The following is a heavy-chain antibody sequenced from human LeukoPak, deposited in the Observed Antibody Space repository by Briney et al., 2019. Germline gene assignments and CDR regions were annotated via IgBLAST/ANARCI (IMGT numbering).Heavy chain of an antibody. Sequence: PSETLSLTCTVSGGSISSSRYYWGWIRQPPGKGLEWIGSIYYSGSTYYNPSLKSRVTISVDTSKNQFSLKLSSVAAADTAVYYCASPNRLYDSSGYYLGASDYWGQGTLVTVSS. D-gene: IGHD3-22*01. CDR3: ASPNRLYDSSGYYLGASDY. J-gene: IGHJ4*02. CDR1: GGSISSSRYY. CDR2: IYYSGST. V-gene: IGHV4-39*01.